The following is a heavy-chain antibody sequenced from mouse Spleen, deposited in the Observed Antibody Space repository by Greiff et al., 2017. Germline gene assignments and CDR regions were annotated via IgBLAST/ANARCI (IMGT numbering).Heavy chain of an antibody. CDR1: GYTFTSYY. CDR3: TSPIYYDYDGGGFAY. J-gene: IGHJ3*01. V-gene: IGHV1S81*02. Sequence: VKLVESGAELVKPGASVKLSCKASGYTFTSYYMYWVKQRPGQGLEWIGEINPSNGGTNFNEKFKSKATLTVDKSSSTAYMQLSSLTSEDSAVYYCTSPIYYDYDGGGFAYWGQGTLVTVSA. D-gene: IGHD2-4*01. CDR2: INPSNGGT.